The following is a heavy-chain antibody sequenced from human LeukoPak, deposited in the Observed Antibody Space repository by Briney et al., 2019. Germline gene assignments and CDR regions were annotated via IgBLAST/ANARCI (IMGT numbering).Heavy chain of an antibody. CDR1: GFTFSRFG. CDR3: APLAATTDY. J-gene: IGHJ4*02. CDR2: IYSGGGT. V-gene: IGHV3-NL1*01. Sequence: GGSLRLSCAASGFTFSRFGMHWVRQAPGKGLEWVSIIYSGGGTYYADSVKGRFTISRDTSKNTLYLQMNSLRAEDTAVYYCAPLAATTDYWGQGTLVTVSS. D-gene: IGHD5-12*01.